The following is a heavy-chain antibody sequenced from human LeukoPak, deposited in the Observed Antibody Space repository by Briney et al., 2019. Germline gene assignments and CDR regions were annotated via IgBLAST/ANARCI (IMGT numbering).Heavy chain of an antibody. CDR3: ARGDCSSISCYHNWFDP. CDR2: IKQDGSEK. J-gene: IGHJ5*02. V-gene: IGHV3-7*01. D-gene: IGHD2-2*01. Sequence: GGSLRLSCAASGFTFSSYWMSWVRQAPGKGLKWVANIKQDGSEKYYVDSVKGRFTISRDNAKNSLYLQMNSLRAEDTAVYYCARGDCSSISCYHNWFDPWGQGTLVTVSS. CDR1: GFTFSSYW.